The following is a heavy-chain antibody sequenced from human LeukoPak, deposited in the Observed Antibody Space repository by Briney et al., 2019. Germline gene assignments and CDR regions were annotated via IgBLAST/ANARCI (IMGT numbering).Heavy chain of an antibody. V-gene: IGHV1-69*04. J-gene: IGHJ4*02. Sequence: ASVKVSCKASGGTFSSYAISWVRQAPGQGLEWMGRIIPILGIANYAQKFQGRVTITADKSTSTAYMELSSLRSEDTAVYYCARGGYYGSGSFPDYWGQGTLVTVSS. CDR1: GGTFSSYA. CDR2: IIPILGIA. CDR3: ARGGYYGSGSFPDY. D-gene: IGHD3-10*01.